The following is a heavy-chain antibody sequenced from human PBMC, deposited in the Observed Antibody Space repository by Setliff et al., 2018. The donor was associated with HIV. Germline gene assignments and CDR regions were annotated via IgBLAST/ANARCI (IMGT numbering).Heavy chain of an antibody. CDR1: GYTFTSYA. CDR3: ARNPDSGYDSGAFDI. D-gene: IGHD5-12*01. CDR2: INSGNGNT. J-gene: IGHJ3*02. V-gene: IGHV1-3*01. Sequence: ASVKVSCKASGYTFTSYAIHWVRQAPGQRLEWMGWINSGNGNTKYSQKFQGRVTITRDISAITAYMELSSLISEDTAVYYCARNPDSGYDSGAFDIWGQGTMVTVS.